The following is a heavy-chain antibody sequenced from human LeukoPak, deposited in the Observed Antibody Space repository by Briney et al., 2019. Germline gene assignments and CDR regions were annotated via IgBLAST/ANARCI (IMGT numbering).Heavy chain of an antibody. CDR1: GFTFYRFT. V-gene: IGHV3-23*01. CDR2: ISGSGGST. D-gene: IGHD3-10*01. J-gene: IGHJ4*02. Sequence: GWSLRGSSAASGFTFYRFTSDLVRQTRGEGLQCLSAISGSGGSTYYADSVKRRFTISPAHSKNTLYLQMNSLRAEDTAVYYCAKGLWFEIPTDYRGQGTLVTV. CDR3: AKGLWFEIPTDY.